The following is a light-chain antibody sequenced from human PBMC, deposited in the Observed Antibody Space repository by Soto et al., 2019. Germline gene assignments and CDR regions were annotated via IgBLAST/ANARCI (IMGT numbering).Light chain of an antibody. V-gene: IGKV4-1*01. Sequence: DIVMTQSPDSLAVSLGERATINCKSSQSLLYSSNNKNYLVWYQQKPGQPPKLLIYWASTRESGVPDRFSGSGSGKDFTLTICSRQAEDVAVYFCQQYYGIPYTFGQGTKLEIK. CDR3: QQYYGIPYT. CDR1: QSLLYSSNNKNY. CDR2: WAS. J-gene: IGKJ2*01.